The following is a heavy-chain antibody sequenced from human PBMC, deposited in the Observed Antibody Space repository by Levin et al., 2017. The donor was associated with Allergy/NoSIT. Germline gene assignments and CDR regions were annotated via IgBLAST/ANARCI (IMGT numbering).Heavy chain of an antibody. V-gene: IGHV3-53*01. Sequence: GGSLRLSCAASGFTVSSNYMSWVRQAPGKGLEWVSVIYSGGSTYYADSVKGRFTISRDNSKNTLYLQMNSLRAEDTAVYYCARVLSSWYEFGLGMDVWGQGTTVTVSS. D-gene: IGHD6-13*01. CDR2: IYSGGST. CDR1: GFTVSSNY. CDR3: ARVLSSWYEFGLGMDV. J-gene: IGHJ6*02.